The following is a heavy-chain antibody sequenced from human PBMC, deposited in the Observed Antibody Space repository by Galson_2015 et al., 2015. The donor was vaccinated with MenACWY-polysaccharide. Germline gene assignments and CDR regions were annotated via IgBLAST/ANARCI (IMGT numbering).Heavy chain of an antibody. V-gene: IGHV3-30*02. J-gene: IGHJ6*02. CDR1: GFTFSSYG. CDR2: IRDDASNK. CDR3: ARAYCSRITCFGMDV. D-gene: IGHD2-2*01. Sequence: SLRLSCAASGFTFSSYGMHWVRQAPGKGLEWVAFIRDDASNKYYADSAKGRFTISRDNSESAVYLQMNTLRAEDTAVYYCARAYCSRITCFGMDVWGQGTTVTVSS.